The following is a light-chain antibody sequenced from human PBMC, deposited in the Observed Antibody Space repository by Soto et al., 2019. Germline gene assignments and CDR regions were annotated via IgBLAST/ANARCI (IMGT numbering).Light chain of an antibody. CDR3: QQIKSYPRT. V-gene: IGKV1-17*01. CDR2: AAS. J-gene: IGKJ1*01. CDR1: QGSRSD. Sequence: DVQMPLSPSSLSASVGDRVTITCLASQGSRSDLGWYQKKPEKAPKRLIYAASRLQSGVPSRFSAGGSGTEFILTISSLQPEDFATYYYQQIKSYPRTFGQGTKVDI.